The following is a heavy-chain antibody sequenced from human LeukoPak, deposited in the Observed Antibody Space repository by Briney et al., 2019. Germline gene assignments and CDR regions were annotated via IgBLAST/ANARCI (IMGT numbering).Heavy chain of an antibody. D-gene: IGHD1-26*01. V-gene: IGHV3-23*01. CDR2: MSGSSANT. CDR1: GFTFTNNA. Sequence: GGSLRLSCLVSGFTFTNNAMSWVRQAPGKGLEWVSAMSGSSANTYYTASVKGRFTISRDSSKYTLYLQMNSLRVEDTAVYYCAKHSRNRVGTSTDWFDPWGQGTLVTVSS. CDR3: AKHSRNRVGTSTDWFDP. J-gene: IGHJ5*02.